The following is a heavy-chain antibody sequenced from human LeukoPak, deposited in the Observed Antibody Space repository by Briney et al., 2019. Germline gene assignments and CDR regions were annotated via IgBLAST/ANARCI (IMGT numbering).Heavy chain of an antibody. J-gene: IGHJ4*02. V-gene: IGHV4-59*12. D-gene: IGHD3-9*01. CDR1: GVSIFSSF. Sequence: SETLSLTCTVSGVSIFSSFWNWVRQPPGKGLEWIGYVHYSGSTNYNPSLKSRVTISVDTSKSQFSLKLSSATAADTAVYYCATGRSIRYFDYWGQGTLLTVSS. CDR2: VHYSGST. CDR3: ATGRSIRYFDY.